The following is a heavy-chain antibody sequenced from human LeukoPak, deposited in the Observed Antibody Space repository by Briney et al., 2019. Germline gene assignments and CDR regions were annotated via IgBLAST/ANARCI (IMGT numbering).Heavy chain of an antibody. D-gene: IGHD3-10*01. J-gene: IGHJ4*02. CDR1: GFTFNNYP. CDR3: AKDGSGSYYLPYSSFDY. Sequence: GGSLRLSCAGSGFTFNNYPISWVRQTPGKGLEWVSAITGGADSTYYADSVKGRFTISRDNSRNTLFLEMSSLRAEDTAIYYCAKDGSGSYYLPYSSFDYWGRGTLVTVSS. CDR2: ITGGADST. V-gene: IGHV3-23*01.